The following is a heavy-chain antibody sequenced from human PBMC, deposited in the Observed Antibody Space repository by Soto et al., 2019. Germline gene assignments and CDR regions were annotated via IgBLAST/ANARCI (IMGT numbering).Heavy chain of an antibody. J-gene: IGHJ6*02. Sequence: PGGSLRLSCAASGFTFSSYSMNWVRQAPGKGLEWVSYISSSSSTIYYADSVKGRFTISRDNAKNSLYLQMNSLRAEDTAVYYCANLVKYYDILTGSYGMDVWGQGTTVTVSS. CDR2: ISSSSSTI. CDR1: GFTFSSYS. CDR3: ANLVKYYDILTGSYGMDV. D-gene: IGHD3-9*01. V-gene: IGHV3-48*01.